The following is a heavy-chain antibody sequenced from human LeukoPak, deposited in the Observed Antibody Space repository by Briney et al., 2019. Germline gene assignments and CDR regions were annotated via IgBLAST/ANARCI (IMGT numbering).Heavy chain of an antibody. Sequence: GGSLRLSCAAYGFTFSSYAMSWVRQAPGKGLEWVSAISGSGGSTYYADSVKGRFTISRDNSKNTLYLQMNSLRAEDTAVYYCAKDHSSGWYSVYYYYGMDVWGQGTTVTVSS. CDR1: GFTFSSYA. V-gene: IGHV3-23*01. CDR3: AKDHSSGWYSVYYYYGMDV. CDR2: ISGSGGST. J-gene: IGHJ6*02. D-gene: IGHD6-19*01.